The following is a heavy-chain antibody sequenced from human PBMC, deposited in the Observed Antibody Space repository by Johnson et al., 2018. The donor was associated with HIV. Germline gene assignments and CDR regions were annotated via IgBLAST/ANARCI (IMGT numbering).Heavy chain of an antibody. Sequence: VQLVESGGGVVRPGGSLRLSCAASGFNFDNYAMSWVRQAPGKGLEWVSAISGSGGSTYYADSVKGRFTISRDNSKNTLYLQMNSLRAEDTAVYYCAKEGSIAAAGNDAFDIWGQGTMVTVSS. CDR3: AKEGSIAAAGNDAFDI. CDR1: GFNFDNYA. V-gene: IGHV3-23*04. CDR2: ISGSGGST. J-gene: IGHJ3*02. D-gene: IGHD6-13*01.